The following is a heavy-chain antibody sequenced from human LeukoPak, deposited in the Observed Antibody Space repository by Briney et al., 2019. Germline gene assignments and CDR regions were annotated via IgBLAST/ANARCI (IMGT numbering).Heavy chain of an antibody. D-gene: IGHD3-10*01. CDR2: VYQSGST. Sequence: PSETLSLTCAVSGGSISSSNWWSWVRQPPGKGLEWIGEVYQSGSTNYNPSLKSRVTMSVDKSKNQFSLKLSSMTAADTAMYYCSRLNTYYFTSGSSDVFDIWGQGTMVTVSS. J-gene: IGHJ3*02. CDR3: SRLNTYYFTSGSSDVFDI. V-gene: IGHV4-4*02. CDR1: GGSISSSNW.